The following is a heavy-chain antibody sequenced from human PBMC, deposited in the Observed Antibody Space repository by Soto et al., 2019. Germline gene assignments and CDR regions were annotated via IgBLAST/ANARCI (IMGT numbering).Heavy chain of an antibody. J-gene: IGHJ4*02. D-gene: IGHD6-19*01. V-gene: IGHV3-30*18. Sequence: GWSLRLCCSASGFTFSSYGMHGVRQAPGKGLEWVAVISYDGSNKYYADSVKGRFTISRDNSKNTLYLQMNSLRAEDTAVYYCANIAVAGVDYWGQGTLVTVSS. CDR1: GFTFSSYG. CDR2: ISYDGSNK. CDR3: ANIAVAGVDY.